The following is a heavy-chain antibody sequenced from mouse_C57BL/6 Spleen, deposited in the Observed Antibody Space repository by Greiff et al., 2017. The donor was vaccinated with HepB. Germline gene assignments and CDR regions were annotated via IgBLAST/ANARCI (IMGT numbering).Heavy chain of an antibody. CDR2: INPGSGGT. Sequence: QVQLQQSGAELVRPGTSVKVSCKASGYAFTNYLIEWVKQRPGQGLEWIGVINPGSGGTNYNEKFKGKATLTADKSSSTDYMQLSSLTSEDSAVYFCARREYDGYFDYWGQGTTLTVSS. D-gene: IGHD2-4*01. V-gene: IGHV1-54*01. J-gene: IGHJ2*01. CDR1: GYAFTNYL. CDR3: ARREYDGYFDY.